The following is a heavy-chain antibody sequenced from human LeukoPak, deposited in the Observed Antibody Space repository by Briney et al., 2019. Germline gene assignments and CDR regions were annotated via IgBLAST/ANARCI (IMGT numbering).Heavy chain of an antibody. CDR2: TYADGYT. J-gene: IGHJ4*02. D-gene: IGHD2-2*01. CDR3: ARGLRHCDRTSCFQPFDC. CDR1: GFTFSRYG. Sequence: GGSLRLSCAASGFTFSRYGMTWVRQAPGKGLEWVSITYADGYTFYADSVKGRFTISRDSSKNTLCLQMNSLRAEDTAMYYCARGLRHCDRTSCFQPFDCWGQGTLVTVSS. V-gene: IGHV3-53*01.